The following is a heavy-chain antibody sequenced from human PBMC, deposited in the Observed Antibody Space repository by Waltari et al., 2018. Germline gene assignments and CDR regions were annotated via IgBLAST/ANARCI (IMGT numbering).Heavy chain of an antibody. CDR1: EFILSDYS. CDR3: ARGTRGTFDH. Sequence: EVQLVESGGDLVKPGGSLRLSCAASEFILSDYSMNWVRQAPGKGLEWVSSISSSSSTIHYADSMKGRFTISRDNAKSSLYLQLNSLRAEDTAVYYCARGTRGTFDHWGQGTLVTVSS. CDR2: ISSSSSTI. J-gene: IGHJ4*02. V-gene: IGHV3-21*01.